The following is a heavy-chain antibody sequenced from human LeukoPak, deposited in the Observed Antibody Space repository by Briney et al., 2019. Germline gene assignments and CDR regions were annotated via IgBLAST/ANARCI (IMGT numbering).Heavy chain of an antibody. J-gene: IGHJ4*02. D-gene: IGHD6-13*01. CDR1: GGSFSGYY. CDR2: MNHSGST. Sequence: SETLSLTCAVSGGSFSGYYWSWLRQPPGKGLEWIGEMNHSGSTNYNPSLKSRVTISVDTSKNQVSLRLSSVTAADTAVYYCAREVVAAAGTVDYWGQGTLVTVSS. V-gene: IGHV4-34*01. CDR3: AREVVAAAGTVDY.